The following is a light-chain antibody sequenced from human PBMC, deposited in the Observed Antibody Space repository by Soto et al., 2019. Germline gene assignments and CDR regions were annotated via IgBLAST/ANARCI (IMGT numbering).Light chain of an antibody. J-gene: IGKJ2*01. CDR1: QSVSSTY. CDR3: QHYGSPPYT. Sequence: ELVLTQSPGTLSLSPGDRATLSCRASQSVSSTYLGWYQQKPGQAPRLLMYGAVSRATGIPDRFSGSGAGTVFTLTMSRLEPEDFGVYFCQHYGSPPYTFGRGTRLDIK. CDR2: GAV. V-gene: IGKV3-20*01.